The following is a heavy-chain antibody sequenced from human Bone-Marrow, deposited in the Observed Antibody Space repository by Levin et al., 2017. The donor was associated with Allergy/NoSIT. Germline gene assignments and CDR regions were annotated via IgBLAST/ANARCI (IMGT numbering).Heavy chain of an antibody. Sequence: GGSLRLSCAASGFTFSSYSMNWVRQAPGKGLEWVSSISSSSSYIYYADSVKGRFTISRDNAKNSLYLQMNSLRAEDTAVYYCAILRDHKGGWDYGMDVWGQGTTVTVSS. CDR1: GFTFSSYS. D-gene: IGHD3-16*01. J-gene: IGHJ6*02. CDR2: ISSSSSYI. CDR3: AILRDHKGGWDYGMDV. V-gene: IGHV3-21*01.